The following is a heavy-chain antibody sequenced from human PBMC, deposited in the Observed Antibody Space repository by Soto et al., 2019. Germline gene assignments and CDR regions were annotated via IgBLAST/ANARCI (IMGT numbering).Heavy chain of an antibody. CDR1: GFTFSSYA. Sequence: GGSLRLSCAASGFTFSSYAMHWVRQAPGKGLEWVAVISYDGSNKYYADSVKGRFTISRDNSKNTLYLQMNSLRAEDTAVYYCARERRSRELGWFDPWGQGTLVTVSS. CDR3: ARERRSRELGWFDP. J-gene: IGHJ5*02. CDR2: ISYDGSNK. D-gene: IGHD1-26*01. V-gene: IGHV3-30-3*01.